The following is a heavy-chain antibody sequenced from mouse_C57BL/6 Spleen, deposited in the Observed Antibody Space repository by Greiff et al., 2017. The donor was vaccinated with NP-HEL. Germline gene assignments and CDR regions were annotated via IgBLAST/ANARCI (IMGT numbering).Heavy chain of an antibody. D-gene: IGHD2-1*01. J-gene: IGHJ1*03. Sequence: VQLQQSGPELVKPGASVKISCKASGYSFTGYYMNWVKQSPEKSLEWIGEINPSTGGTTYNQKFKAKATLTVNKSSSTAYMQLKSLTSEDSAVYYCARSGDGKDWYFDVWGTGTTVTVSS. CDR3: ARSGDGKDWYFDV. CDR1: GYSFTGYY. V-gene: IGHV1-42*01. CDR2: INPSTGGT.